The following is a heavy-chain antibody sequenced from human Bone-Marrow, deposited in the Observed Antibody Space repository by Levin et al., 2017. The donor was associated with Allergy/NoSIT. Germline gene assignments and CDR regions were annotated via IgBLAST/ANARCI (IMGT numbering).Heavy chain of an antibody. V-gene: IGHV3-33*01. CDR2: IWYDGSNK. CDR1: GFTFGSYG. D-gene: IGHD1-14*01. Sequence: GESLKISCAASGFTFGSYGMHWVRQAPGKGLEWVANIWYDGSNKYYADSVQGRFTISRDNSKNTLYLQMDSLRAEDTAVYYCARGPGAPDYWGQGTLVTVSS. CDR3: ARGPGAPDY. J-gene: IGHJ4*02.